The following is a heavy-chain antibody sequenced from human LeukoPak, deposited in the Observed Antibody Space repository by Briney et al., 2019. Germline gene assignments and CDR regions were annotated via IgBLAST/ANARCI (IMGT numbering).Heavy chain of an antibody. J-gene: IGHJ5*02. Sequence: PSETLSLTCTVSGGSISSYYWSWIRHPPGKGLELIGYIYYSGSTNYNPSLKSRVTISVDTSKNQFSLKLSSVTAADTAVYYCARQIYSNYQLSWFDPWGQGTLVTVSS. CDR3: ARQIYSNYQLSWFDP. CDR1: GGSISSYY. CDR2: IYYSGST. V-gene: IGHV4-59*08. D-gene: IGHD4-11*01.